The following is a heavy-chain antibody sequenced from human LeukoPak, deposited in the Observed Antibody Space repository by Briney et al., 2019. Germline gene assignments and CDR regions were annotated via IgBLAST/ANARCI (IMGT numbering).Heavy chain of an antibody. CDR3: ARAVSVTDDDTFDL. CDR2: IHHSGYT. CDR1: GSSINTDNY. D-gene: IGHD4-17*01. V-gene: IGHV4-38-2*02. Sequence: SETLSLTCNVSGSSINTDNYWGWLRQPPGKGLEWIGGIHHSGYTYYNPSLKSRVTTSVDTSRNQFFLRLNSVTAADSAVYYCARAVSVTDDDTFDLWGQGTMVTVSS. J-gene: IGHJ3*01.